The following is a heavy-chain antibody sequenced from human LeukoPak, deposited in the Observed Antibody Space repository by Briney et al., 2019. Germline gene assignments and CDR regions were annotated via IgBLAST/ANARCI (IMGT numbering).Heavy chain of an antibody. D-gene: IGHD2-2*01. J-gene: IGHJ1*01. CDR1: GFTFSSYG. CDR2: IRYDGSNK. V-gene: IGHV3-30*02. Sequence: PGGSLRLSCAASGFTFSSYGMHWVRQAPGKGLEWVAFIRYDGSNKYYADSVKGRFTISRDNSKNTLYLLMNSLRAEDTAVYYCAKDGIRYQLRNFQHWGQGTLVTVSS. CDR3: AKDGIRYQLRNFQH.